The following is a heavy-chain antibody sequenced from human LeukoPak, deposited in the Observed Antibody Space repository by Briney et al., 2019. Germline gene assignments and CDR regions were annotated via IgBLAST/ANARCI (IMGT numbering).Heavy chain of an antibody. J-gene: IGHJ4*02. CDR3: ARGRKVRITMIVVVTSYYFDY. D-gene: IGHD3-22*01. V-gene: IGHV1-8*03. CDR2: MNPNSGNT. CDR1: GYTFTSYD. Sequence: GASVKVSCKASGYTFTSYDINWVRQATGQGLEWMGWMNPNSGNTGYAQKFQGRVTITRNTSISTAYMELSSLRSGDTAVYYCARGRKVRITMIVVVTSYYFDYWGQGTLVTVSS.